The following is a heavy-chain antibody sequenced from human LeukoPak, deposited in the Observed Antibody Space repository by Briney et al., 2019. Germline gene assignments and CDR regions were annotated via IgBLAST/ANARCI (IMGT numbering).Heavy chain of an antibody. V-gene: IGHV3-64*01. CDR3: ARGGSLSAYDS. D-gene: IGHD2/OR15-2a*01. CDR2: MSSDGGTT. Sequence: GGSLRLSCATSGFTLTDFAMHWVRQAPGKGLEYVSAMSSDGGTTYYANSVKGRFTMSRDKSKNAVYLQMGSLRPDDMAVYYCARGGSLSAYDSWGQGTLVTVSS. CDR1: GFTLTDFA. J-gene: IGHJ4*02.